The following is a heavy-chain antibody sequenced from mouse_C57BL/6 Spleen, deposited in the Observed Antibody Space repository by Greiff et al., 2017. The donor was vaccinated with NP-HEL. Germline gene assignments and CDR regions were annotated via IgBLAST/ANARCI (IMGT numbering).Heavy chain of an antibody. CDR2: IHPSDSDT. CDR3: AMITTVVATYYAMDY. D-gene: IGHD1-1*01. J-gene: IGHJ4*01. CDR1: GYTFTSYW. V-gene: IGHV1-74*01. Sequence: QVQLQQPGAELVKPGASVKVSCKASGYTFTSYWMHWVKQRPGQGLEWIGRIHPSDSDTNYNQKFKGKATLTVDKSSSTAYMQLSSLTSEDSAVYYCAMITTVVATYYAMDYWGQGTSVTVSS.